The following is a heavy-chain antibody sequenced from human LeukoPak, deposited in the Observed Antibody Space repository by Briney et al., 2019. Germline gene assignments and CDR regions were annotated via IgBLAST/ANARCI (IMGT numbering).Heavy chain of an antibody. J-gene: IGHJ4*02. CDR1: GGSITSSNW. Sequence: SGTLSLPCAVSGGSITSSNWWNWVRQPPGKGLEWVGEIYHTGSTNYNPSLKSRVTISVDKSQNRFSLKPSSVTAADTAVYYCARGYLLPAAYYFDYWGQGTLVTVSS. CDR2: IYHTGST. V-gene: IGHV4-4*02. CDR3: ARGYLLPAAYYFDY. D-gene: IGHD2-2*01.